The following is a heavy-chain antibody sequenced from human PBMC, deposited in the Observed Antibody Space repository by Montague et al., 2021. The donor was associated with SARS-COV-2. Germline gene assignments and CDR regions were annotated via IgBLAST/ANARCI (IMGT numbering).Heavy chain of an antibody. D-gene: IGHD3-3*01. CDR1: GGPISSSSYF. J-gene: IGHJ4*02. Sequence: SETLSLTCTVSGGPISSSSYFWGWIRQPPGKGLEWIGSIYYSGSTYYNPSLKSRVTISVDTSKNQFSLKLSSVTAADTAVFYCTRKTSRGLTIFGVVTASYCFDYWGRGTLVTVSS. CDR3: TRKTSRGLTIFGVVTASYCFDY. V-gene: IGHV4-39*01. CDR2: IYYSGST.